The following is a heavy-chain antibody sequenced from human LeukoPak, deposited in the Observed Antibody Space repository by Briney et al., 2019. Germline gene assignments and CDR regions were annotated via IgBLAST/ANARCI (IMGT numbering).Heavy chain of an antibody. CDR1: GGSISGHY. J-gene: IGHJ5*02. V-gene: IGHV4-59*11. CDR3: ARSSEYYFGP. Sequence: SETLSLTCTVSGGSISGHYWSWIRQPPGKGLEWIEEVHYSGGTKYNPSLESRVSISVDTSKNQFSLRLTSMTTADTAVYYCARSSEYYFGPWGQGTLVTVSS. CDR2: VHYSGGT. D-gene: IGHD2/OR15-2a*01.